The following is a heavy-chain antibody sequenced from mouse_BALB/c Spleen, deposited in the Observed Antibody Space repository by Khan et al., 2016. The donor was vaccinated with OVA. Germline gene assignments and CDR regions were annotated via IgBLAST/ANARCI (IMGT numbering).Heavy chain of an antibody. CDR3: TRDRIDY. V-gene: IGHV1-7*01. Sequence: VELKQSGAELAKPGASVKMSCKTSGYTFTTYWMHWVKQRPGQGLEWIGYINPTSGHTDYNEKFKDKATLSADQSSSTAYMQLSSLTSEDSAVYYCTRDRIDYWGQGTTLTVSS. CDR1: GYTFTTYW. CDR2: INPTSGHT. J-gene: IGHJ2*01.